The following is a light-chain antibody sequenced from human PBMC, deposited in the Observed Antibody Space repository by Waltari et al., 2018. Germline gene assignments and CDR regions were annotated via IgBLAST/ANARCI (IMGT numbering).Light chain of an antibody. CDR2: DDS. Sequence: SYVLTQPPSVSVAPGQTARITWGGNNVGSKSVHWYQQKPGQAPVLVVYDDSDRPSGTPERFSGSNSGNTATLTISRVEAGDEADYYCQVWDSSSDHVVFGGGTKLTVL. V-gene: IGLV3-21*02. CDR3: QVWDSSSDHVV. CDR1: NVGSKS. J-gene: IGLJ2*01.